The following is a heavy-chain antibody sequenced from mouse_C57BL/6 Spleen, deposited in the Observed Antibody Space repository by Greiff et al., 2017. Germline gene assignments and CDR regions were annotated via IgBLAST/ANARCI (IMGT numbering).Heavy chain of an antibody. D-gene: IGHD1-1*01. CDR1: GYTFTSYW. CDR3: ASENYGSSPWFAY. Sequence: QVQLQQPGAELVRPGSSVKLSCKASGYTFTSYWMHWVKQRPIQGLEWIGNIDPSDSETHYNQKFKDKATLTVDKYSSTAYMLLSSLTSEDSAVYYCASENYGSSPWFAYWGQGTLVTVSA. J-gene: IGHJ3*01. CDR2: IDPSDSET. V-gene: IGHV1-52*01.